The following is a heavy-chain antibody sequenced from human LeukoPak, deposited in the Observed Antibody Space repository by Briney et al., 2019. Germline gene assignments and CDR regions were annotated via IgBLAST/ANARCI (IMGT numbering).Heavy chain of an antibody. CDR2: IYYSGST. CDR3: ARHKGGNGDYGIGY. J-gene: IGHJ4*02. V-gene: IGHV4-39*01. D-gene: IGHD4-17*01. Sequence: SETLSLTCTVSGGSISSSSYYWGWIRQPPGKGLEWIGSIYYSGSTYYNPSLKSRVTISVDTSKNQFSLKLSSVTAADTAVYYCARHKGGNGDYGIGYWGQGTLDTVSS. CDR1: GGSISSSSYY.